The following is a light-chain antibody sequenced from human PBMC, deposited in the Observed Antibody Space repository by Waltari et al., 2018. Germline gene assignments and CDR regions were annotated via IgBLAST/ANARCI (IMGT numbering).Light chain of an antibody. Sequence: DIVMTQSPLSLPVTPGEPASISCRSSQSLLHSNGYNYLDWYLQKPGQSPQLLIYLGSNRASGVPDRFSGSGSGTEFTLKISRVEAEDVGVYYCFTFGQGTRLEIK. CDR3: FT. J-gene: IGKJ5*01. CDR2: LGS. CDR1: QSLLHSNGYNY. V-gene: IGKV2-28*01.